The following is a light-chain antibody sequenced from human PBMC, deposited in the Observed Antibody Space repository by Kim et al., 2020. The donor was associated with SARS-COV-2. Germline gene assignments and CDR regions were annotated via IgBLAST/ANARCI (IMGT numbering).Light chain of an antibody. V-gene: IGLV4-69*01. CDR1: SGHSSYA. CDR3: QTWGTGIRV. J-gene: IGLJ3*02. CDR2: LNSDGSH. Sequence: QPVLTQSPSASASLGASVKLTCTLSSGHSSYAIAWHQQQPEKGPRYLMKLNSDGSHSKGDGIPDRFSGSSSGDERYLTISSLQSEDEADYYCQTWGTGIRVFGGGTQLTVL.